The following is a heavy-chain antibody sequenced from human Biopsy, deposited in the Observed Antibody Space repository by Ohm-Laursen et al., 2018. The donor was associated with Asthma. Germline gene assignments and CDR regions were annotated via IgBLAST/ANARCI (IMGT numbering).Heavy chain of an antibody. CDR2: INSVFGTT. J-gene: IGHJ4*02. CDR1: GGTFNTYV. Sequence: SVKVSCKSLGGTFNTYVIGWVRQAPGQGLEWMGGINSVFGTTTYPQKFQDRVTIIADDSTSTAYMELSSLRSEDTAVYYCARKAGSCISRTCYSLDFWGQGTLVTVSS. V-gene: IGHV1-69*13. D-gene: IGHD2-2*01. CDR3: ARKAGSCISRTCYSLDF.